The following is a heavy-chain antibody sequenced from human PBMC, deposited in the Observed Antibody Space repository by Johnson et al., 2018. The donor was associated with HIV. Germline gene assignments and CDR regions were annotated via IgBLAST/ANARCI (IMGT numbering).Heavy chain of an antibody. CDR3: AREDSAFDI. CDR2: ISYEGSTK. V-gene: IGHV3-30*04. Sequence: QVQLVESGGGVVQPGRSLRLSCAASGFTFGTFAMHWVRQAPGKGLEWVAVISYEGSTKYYADSVKGRFTISRDNSKNTLYLQMNSLRAEDTAVYYCAREDSAFDIWGQGTMVTVSS. CDR1: GFTFGTFA. J-gene: IGHJ3*02.